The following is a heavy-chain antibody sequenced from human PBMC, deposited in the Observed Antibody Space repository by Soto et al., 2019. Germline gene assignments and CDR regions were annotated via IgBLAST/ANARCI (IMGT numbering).Heavy chain of an antibody. J-gene: IGHJ4*02. D-gene: IGHD5-18*01. CDR3: AKGPYPPSTWIQLWLPFDY. Sequence: GGSLRLSCAASGFTFSSYAMSWVRQAPGKGLEWVSAISGSGGSTYYADSVKGRFTISRDNSKNTLYLQMNSLRAEDTAVYYCAKGPYPPSTWIQLWLPFDYWGQGTLVTVSS. V-gene: IGHV3-23*01. CDR2: ISGSGGST. CDR1: GFTFSSYA.